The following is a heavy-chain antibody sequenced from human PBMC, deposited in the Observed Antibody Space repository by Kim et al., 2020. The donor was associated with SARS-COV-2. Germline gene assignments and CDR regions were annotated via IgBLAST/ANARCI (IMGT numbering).Heavy chain of an antibody. CDR3: ARETAAAGKTFDY. D-gene: IGHD6-13*01. Sequence: TQRFPGRVPLTRDTSTSTVFMDLSNLRSDDTAVYYCARETAAAGKTFDYWGQGTLVTVSS. J-gene: IGHJ4*02. V-gene: IGHV1-46*01.